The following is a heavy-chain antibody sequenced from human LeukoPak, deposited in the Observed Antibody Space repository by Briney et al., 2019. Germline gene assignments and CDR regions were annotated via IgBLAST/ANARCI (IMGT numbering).Heavy chain of an antibody. V-gene: IGHV4-34*01. D-gene: IGHD3-22*01. CDR2: INHSGST. CDR1: GGSFSGYY. Sequence: SETLSLTCAVYGGSFSGYYWSWTRQPPGKGLEWIGEINHSGSTNYNPSLKSRVTISVDTSKNQFSLKLSSVTAADTAVYYCARGRTYYYDSSGYYSDYWGQGTLVTVSS. CDR3: ARGRTYYYDSSGYYSDY. J-gene: IGHJ4*02.